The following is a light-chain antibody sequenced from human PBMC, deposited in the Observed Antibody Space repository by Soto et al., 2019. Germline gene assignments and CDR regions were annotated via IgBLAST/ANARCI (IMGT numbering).Light chain of an antibody. CDR3: QQANRFPLT. Sequence: DIQMTQSPSFVSASVGDRVTITCRASQDISSWLVWYQQKPGKAPKLLIHATSGLQSGVPTRFSGSGSGTEFTRTIINLQSEDFATYYCQQANRFPLTFGGGTKVDIK. V-gene: IGKV1-12*01. CDR2: ATS. J-gene: IGKJ4*01. CDR1: QDISSW.